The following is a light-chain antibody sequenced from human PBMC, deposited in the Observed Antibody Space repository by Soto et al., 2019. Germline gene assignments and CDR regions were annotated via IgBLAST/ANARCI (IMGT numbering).Light chain of an antibody. Sequence: DIQMTQSPSTLSASVGDRVTITCRASQSISSWLAWYQQKPGKAPELLIYDASSLESGVPSRFSGSGSGTEFTLTISSLQPDDFATYYCQQYNSYSTWTFGQGTKVEIK. CDR3: QQYNSYSTWT. J-gene: IGKJ1*01. V-gene: IGKV1-5*01. CDR2: DAS. CDR1: QSISSW.